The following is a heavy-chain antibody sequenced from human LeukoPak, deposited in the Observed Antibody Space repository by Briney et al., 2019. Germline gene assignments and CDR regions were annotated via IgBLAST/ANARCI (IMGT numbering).Heavy chain of an antibody. D-gene: IGHD3-3*01. Sequence: PGGSLRLSCAASGFTVSSNYMSWVRQAPGKGLEWVSVIYSGGSTYYADSVKGRFTISRDNAKNSLYLQMNSLRAEDTALYYCAKESGFQYYFDYWGQGTLVTVSS. CDR1: GFTVSSNY. CDR2: IYSGGST. J-gene: IGHJ4*02. CDR3: AKESGFQYYFDY. V-gene: IGHV3-53*05.